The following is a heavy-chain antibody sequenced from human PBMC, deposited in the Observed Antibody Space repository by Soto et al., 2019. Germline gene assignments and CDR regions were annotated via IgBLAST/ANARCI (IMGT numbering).Heavy chain of an antibody. D-gene: IGHD6-19*01. Sequence: QVQLVDSGGGVVHPGRSLRLSCAASGFTLSSYSMHWVRQAPGRGLEWVGVISYDGNKKYYRDSVKRRFSISRDTSNSTVNLHMNSLSPEETAVYYCAISVAVAGLDYWGQGTLVTVS. CDR2: ISYDGNKK. V-gene: IGHV3-30-3*01. J-gene: IGHJ4*02. CDR1: GFTLSSYS. CDR3: AISVAVAGLDY.